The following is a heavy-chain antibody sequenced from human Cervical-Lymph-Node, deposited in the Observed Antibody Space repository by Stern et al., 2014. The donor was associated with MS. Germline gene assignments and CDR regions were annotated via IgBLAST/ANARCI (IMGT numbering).Heavy chain of an antibody. J-gene: IGHJ5*02. Sequence: EQLVESGAEVKRPGASVKVSCKASGYTFTSYDINWVRQAPGHGLEWMGWMNPNSGNTGYAQKFQGRVTMTRNTSISTAYMELSSLRSEDTAVYYCANSSGWSPIDPWGHGTLVTVSS. CDR1: GYTFTSYD. CDR2: MNPNSGNT. D-gene: IGHD6-19*01. CDR3: ANSSGWSPIDP. V-gene: IGHV1-8*01.